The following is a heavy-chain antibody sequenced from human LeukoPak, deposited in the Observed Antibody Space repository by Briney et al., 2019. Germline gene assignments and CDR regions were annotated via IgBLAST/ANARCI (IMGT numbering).Heavy chain of an antibody. J-gene: IGHJ3*02. D-gene: IGHD1-26*01. Sequence: GGSLRLSCAASGFTFSSYAMSWVGQAPGKGPEGVSVITGSGGTTYYADSVKGRFTISRDNSKNTLYLQTSSLRAEDTAVYYCAKDRVGVSWDDAFDMWGQGAMVTVSS. CDR1: GFTFSSYA. CDR2: ITGSGGTT. CDR3: AKDRVGVSWDDAFDM. V-gene: IGHV3-23*01.